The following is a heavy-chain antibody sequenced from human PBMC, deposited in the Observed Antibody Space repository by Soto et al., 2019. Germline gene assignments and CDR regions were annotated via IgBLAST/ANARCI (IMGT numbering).Heavy chain of an antibody. CDR3: ARSYDSGSRRYYYYGMDV. D-gene: IGHD3-10*01. CDR1: GYTFTNYA. J-gene: IGHJ6*02. Sequence: QVQLVQSGAEVKKPGASVKVSCKASGYTFTNYAMHWVRQAPGQRLEWMGWINAGNGNTKYSQKFQGRVTITRDTSASTAYMEVSSLRSEDTAVYYCARSYDSGSRRYYYYGMDVWGQGTTVTVSS. CDR2: INAGNGNT. V-gene: IGHV1-3*01.